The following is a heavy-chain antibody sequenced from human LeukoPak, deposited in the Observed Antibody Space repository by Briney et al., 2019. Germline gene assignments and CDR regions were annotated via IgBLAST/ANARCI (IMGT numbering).Heavy chain of an antibody. V-gene: IGHV4-34*01. CDR2: INHSGST. J-gene: IGHJ5*02. CDR3: ARGLFDP. Sequence: SETLSLTCAVYGGSFSGYYWSWIRQPPGKGLEWIGEINHSGSTNYNPSLKSRVTISVDTSKNQFSLKLSSVTAADTAVYYCARGLFDPWGQGTLVTVSS. CDR1: GGSFSGYY.